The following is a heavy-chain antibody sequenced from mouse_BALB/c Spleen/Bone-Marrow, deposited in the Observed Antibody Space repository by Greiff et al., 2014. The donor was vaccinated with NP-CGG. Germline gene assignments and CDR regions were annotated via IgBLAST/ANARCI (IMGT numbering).Heavy chain of an antibody. CDR1: DYTFTSYW. D-gene: IGHD2-12*01. CDR2: INPSNGRT. J-gene: IGHJ3*01. V-gene: IGHV1S81*02. CDR3: ASYRGAY. Sequence: QVQLQQPGAELVKPGASVKLSCKASDYTFTSYWMHWVKQRPGQGLEWIGEINPSNGRTNYNEKFKIKATLTVDKSSSTAYMQLSSLTSKDSAVYYCASYRGAYRGQGTLVTVCA.